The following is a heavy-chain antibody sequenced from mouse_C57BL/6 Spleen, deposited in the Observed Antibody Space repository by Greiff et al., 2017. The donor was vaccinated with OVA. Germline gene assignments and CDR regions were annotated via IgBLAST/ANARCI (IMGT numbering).Heavy chain of an antibody. V-gene: IGHV7-3*01. CDR2: IRNKANGYTT. CDR3: ARGKDYFDY. Sequence: VQRVESGGGLVQPGGSLSLSCAASGFTFTDYYMSWVRQPPGKALEWLGFIRNKANGYTTEYSASVKGRFTISRDNSQSILYLQMNALRAEDSATYYCARGKDYFDYWGQGTTLTVSS. CDR1: GFTFTDYY. J-gene: IGHJ2*01.